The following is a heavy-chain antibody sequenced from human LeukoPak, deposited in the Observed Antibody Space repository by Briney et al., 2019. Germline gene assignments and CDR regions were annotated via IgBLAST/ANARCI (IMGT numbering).Heavy chain of an antibody. Sequence: GGSLRLSCAASGFTFSSYGMHWVRQAPGKGLEWVAVISFDGSSKDYAESVKGRFTISRDNSKNTLYLQMNSLRVEDTAVYYCAKAADQYYYYYFYYMDVWGKGTTVTVSS. CDR3: AKAADQYYYYYFYYMDV. CDR2: ISFDGSSK. CDR1: GFTFSSYG. J-gene: IGHJ6*03. D-gene: IGHD2-2*01. V-gene: IGHV3-30*18.